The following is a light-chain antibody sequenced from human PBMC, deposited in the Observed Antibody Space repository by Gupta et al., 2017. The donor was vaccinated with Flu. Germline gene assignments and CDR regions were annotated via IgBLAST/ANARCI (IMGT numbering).Light chain of an antibody. CDR2: EAS. CDR1: QSISSS. V-gene: IGKV1-5*03. Sequence: DIQMTQSPSTLSASVGDTVTITCRASQSISSSLAWYQQKPGNAPNLLIYEASSLESGVPSRFSGSGSGTEFTLTISSLQPDDFATYYCHQYSGYLLTFGQGTKLEIK. CDR3: HQYSGYLLT. J-gene: IGKJ2*01.